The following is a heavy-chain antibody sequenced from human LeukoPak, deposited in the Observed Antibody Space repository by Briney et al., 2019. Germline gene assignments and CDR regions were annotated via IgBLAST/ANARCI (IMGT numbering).Heavy chain of an antibody. CDR2: MNPNSGNT. Sequence: ASVKVSCKASGYTFTSYVINWVRQAAAQGLEWMGWMNPNSGNTGYAQQFQGRVTMTRNTSISTAYMELSSLRSEDTAVYYCARIDTAMEQPFDYWGQGTLVTVSS. V-gene: IGHV1-8*01. J-gene: IGHJ4*02. CDR1: GYTFTSYV. CDR3: ARIDTAMEQPFDY. D-gene: IGHD5-18*01.